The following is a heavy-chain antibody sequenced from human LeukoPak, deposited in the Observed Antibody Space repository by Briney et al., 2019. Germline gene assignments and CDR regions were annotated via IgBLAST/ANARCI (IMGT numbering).Heavy chain of an antibody. CDR3: AKDLWSSPDSTNDY. CDR2: VSGSGGRT. CDR1: GFTFTNFA. J-gene: IGHJ4*02. Sequence: GGSLRLSCAASGFTFTNFAMNWVRQAPEKGLEWVSGVSGSGGRTYYAESVKGRFTISRDNSKNTLYLQMNSLRAEDTALYYCAKDLWSSPDSTNDYWGQGTLATVSS. V-gene: IGHV3-23*01. D-gene: IGHD2-2*01.